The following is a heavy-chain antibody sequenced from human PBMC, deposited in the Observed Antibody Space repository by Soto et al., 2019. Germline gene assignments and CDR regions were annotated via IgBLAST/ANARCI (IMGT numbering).Heavy chain of an antibody. V-gene: IGHV5-51*01. D-gene: IGHD6-13*01. Sequence: PGESLKISCKGFGYSFNNYWIGWVRQMPGKGLEWMGIIYPGDSDTRYSPSFQGQVTISADKSISTAYLQWSSLKAPDTAMYYCARTSAAGKYYYGMDVWGQGTTVTVSS. CDR2: IYPGDSDT. CDR3: ARTSAAGKYYYGMDV. J-gene: IGHJ6*02. CDR1: GYSFNNYW.